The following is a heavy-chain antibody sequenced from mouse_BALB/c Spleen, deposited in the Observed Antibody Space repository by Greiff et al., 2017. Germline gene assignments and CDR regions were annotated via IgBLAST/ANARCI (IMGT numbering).Heavy chain of an antibody. J-gene: IGHJ1*01. CDR1: GFNIKDTY. CDR2: IDPANGNT. D-gene: IGHD2-14*01. Sequence: EVKLMESGAELVKPGASVKLSCTASGFNIKDTYMHWVKQRPEQGLEWIGRIDPANGNTKYDPKFQGKATITADTSSNTAYLQLSSLTSEDTAVYYCARSYEGYFDVWGAGTTVTVSS. V-gene: IGHV14-3*02. CDR3: ARSYEGYFDV.